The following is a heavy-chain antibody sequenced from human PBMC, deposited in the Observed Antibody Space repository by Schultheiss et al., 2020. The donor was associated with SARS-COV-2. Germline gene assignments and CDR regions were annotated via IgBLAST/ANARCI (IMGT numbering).Heavy chain of an antibody. D-gene: IGHD3-22*01. V-gene: IGHV3-30*18. Sequence: GGSLRLSCAASGFTFSSYSMNWVRQAPGKGLEWVAVISYDGSNKYYADSVKGRFTISRDNSENTLYLQMNSLRAEDTAVYYCAKGDSSGSNYYGMDVWGQGTTVTVSS. CDR2: ISYDGSNK. CDR1: GFTFSSYS. CDR3: AKGDSSGSNYYGMDV. J-gene: IGHJ6*02.